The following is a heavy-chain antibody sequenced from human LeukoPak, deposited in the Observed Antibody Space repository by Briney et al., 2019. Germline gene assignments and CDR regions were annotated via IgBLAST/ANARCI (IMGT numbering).Heavy chain of an antibody. CDR1: GGSISSYY. D-gene: IGHD3-10*01. CDR2: IHYTGST. CDR3: ARGGYYGSGNDFRFDP. J-gene: IGHJ5*02. V-gene: IGHV4-59*01. Sequence: SETLSLTCTVSGGSISSYYWSWIRQPPGKGLECIGYIHYTGSTNYNPSLKSRVTISVETSKNQFSLKLKSVTAADTAVYYCARGGYYGSGNDFRFDPWGQGTLVTVSS.